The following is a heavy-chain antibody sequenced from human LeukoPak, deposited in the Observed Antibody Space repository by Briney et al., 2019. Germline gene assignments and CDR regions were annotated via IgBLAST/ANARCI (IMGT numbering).Heavy chain of an antibody. CDR3: AREARMDSSSWYGDAFDI. Sequence: PSETLSLTCAVYGGSFSGYYWSWIRQPPGKGLEWIGEINHSGSTNYNPSLKSRVTISVDTSKNQFSLKLSSVTAADTAVYYCAREARMDSSSWYGDAFDIWGQGTMVTVSS. J-gene: IGHJ3*02. D-gene: IGHD6-13*01. V-gene: IGHV4-34*01. CDR1: GGSFSGYY. CDR2: INHSGST.